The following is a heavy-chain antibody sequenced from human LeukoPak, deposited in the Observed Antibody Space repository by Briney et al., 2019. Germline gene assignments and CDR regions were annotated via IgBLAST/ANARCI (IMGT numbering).Heavy chain of an antibody. V-gene: IGHV3-21*06. CDR2: ISSSSSYI. D-gene: IGHD6-13*01. CDR1: GFTFSSYS. CDR3: ARLPGAAAGFFDY. J-gene: IGHJ4*02. Sequence: GGSLRLSCAASGFTFSSYSMNWVRQAPGKGLEWVSSISSSSSYIYYADSVKGRFTISRDNAKNSLYLQMNSLRAEDTAVYYCARLPGAAAGFFDYWGQGTLVTVSS.